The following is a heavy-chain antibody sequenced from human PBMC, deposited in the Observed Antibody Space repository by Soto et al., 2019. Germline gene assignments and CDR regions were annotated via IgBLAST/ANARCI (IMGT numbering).Heavy chain of an antibody. CDR3: AKDETPWLFNHFDL. J-gene: IGHJ4*02. CDR1: GLSFSTHA. D-gene: IGHD3-9*01. Sequence: EVQLLESGGALVQPGGSLRLSCAATGLSFSTHAMSWVRQPPGKGLEWVAGITGSDAVTYYSKTVKGRFTISRDNSKNTLYLQMNNLRAEDTAMYYCAKDETPWLFNHFDLWGQGTLVTVSS. CDR2: ITGSDAVT. V-gene: IGHV3-23*01.